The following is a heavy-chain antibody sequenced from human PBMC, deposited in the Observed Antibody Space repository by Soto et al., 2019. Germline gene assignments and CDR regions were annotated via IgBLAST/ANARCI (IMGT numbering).Heavy chain of an antibody. Sequence: ASVKVSCKASGYTSTSYYMHWVRQAPGQGLEWMGIINPSGGSTSYAQKFQGRVTMTRDTSTSTVYMELSSLRSEDTAVYYCARGRYYDSSGYLTPYFDYWGQGTLVTVSS. CDR2: INPSGGST. V-gene: IGHV1-46*01. CDR3: ARGRYYDSSGYLTPYFDY. D-gene: IGHD3-22*01. J-gene: IGHJ4*02. CDR1: GYTSTSYY.